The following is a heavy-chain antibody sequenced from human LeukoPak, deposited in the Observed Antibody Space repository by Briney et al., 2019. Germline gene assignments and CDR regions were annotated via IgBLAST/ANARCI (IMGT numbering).Heavy chain of an antibody. Sequence: ASVKVSCKASGYTFTSYDINWVRQATGQGLEWMGWMNPNSGNTGYAQKFQGRVTMTRNTSISTAYMELSSLRSEDTAVYYCARVRGDFWSGYYAYYYYGMDVWGQGTTVTVSS. CDR3: ARVRGDFWSGYYAYYYYGMDV. J-gene: IGHJ6*02. CDR2: MNPNSGNT. CDR1: GYTFTSYD. V-gene: IGHV1-8*01. D-gene: IGHD3-3*01.